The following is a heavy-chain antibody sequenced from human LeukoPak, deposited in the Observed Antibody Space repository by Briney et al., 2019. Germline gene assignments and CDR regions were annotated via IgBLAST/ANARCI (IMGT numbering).Heavy chain of an antibody. CDR2: INHSGST. CDR3: ARGVRAYSSSSIYFDY. J-gene: IGHJ4*02. V-gene: IGHV4-34*01. CDR1: GGPFSGYY. D-gene: IGHD6-6*01. Sequence: PSETLSLTCAVHGGPFSGYYWSWIRQPPGKGLEWIGEINHSGSTNYNPSLKSRVTISVDTSKNQFSLKLSSVTAADTAVYYCARGVRAYSSSSIYFDYWGQGTLVTVSS.